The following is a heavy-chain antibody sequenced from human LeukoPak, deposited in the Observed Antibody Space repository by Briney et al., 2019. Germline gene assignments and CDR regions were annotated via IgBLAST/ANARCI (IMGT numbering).Heavy chain of an antibody. V-gene: IGHV4-38-2*02. CDR3: ARDPPLYCSGGSCYGGSADY. D-gene: IGHD2-15*01. J-gene: IGHJ4*02. CDR1: GYSISSGYY. CDR2: IYHSGST. Sequence: SETLSLTCTVSGYSISSGYYWGWIRQPPGKGLEWIGSIYHSGSTYYNPSLKSRVTISVDTSKNQFSLELSSVTAADTAVYYCARDPPLYCSGGSCYGGSADYWGQGTLVTVSS.